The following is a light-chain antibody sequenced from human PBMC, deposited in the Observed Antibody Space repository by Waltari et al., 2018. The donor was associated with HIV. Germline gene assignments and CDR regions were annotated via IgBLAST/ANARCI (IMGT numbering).Light chain of an antibody. J-gene: IGLJ3*02. V-gene: IGLV2-14*01. CDR1: SNDVGGYKF. Sequence: QSALTQPASVSGSPGQSITISCTGTSNDVGGYKFVSWYQQHPGNAPKLIIYAVSNRPSGVSTRFSGSKSGNTASLTISGLQAEDEADYYCTAHTSTSTWVFGGGTKLTVL. CDR2: AVS. CDR3: TAHTSTSTWV.